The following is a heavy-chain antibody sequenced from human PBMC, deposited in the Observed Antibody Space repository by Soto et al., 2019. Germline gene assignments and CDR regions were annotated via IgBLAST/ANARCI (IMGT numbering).Heavy chain of an antibody. CDR1: GDSVSSNSAA. Sequence: QVQLQPSGPGLVQPSQTLSLTCAISGDSVSSNSAAWNWIRQSPSGGLEWLGRTYLRSKWYHDYALSVKSRITIDPDTSKNQFSLQLTSVTPEDTAVYYCARDYNGFDFWGQGTLVTVSS. D-gene: IGHD1-1*01. CDR2: TYLRSKWYH. J-gene: IGHJ4*02. CDR3: ARDYNGFDF. V-gene: IGHV6-1*01.